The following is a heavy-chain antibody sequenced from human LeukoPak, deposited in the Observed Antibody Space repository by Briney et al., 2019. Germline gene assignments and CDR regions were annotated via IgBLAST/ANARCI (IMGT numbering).Heavy chain of an antibody. V-gene: IGHV3-49*04. D-gene: IGHD2-21*01. J-gene: IGHJ4*02. CDR2: IRSKAYGGTT. Sequence: GRSLRLSCTASGFTFGDYAMSWVRQAPGKGLEWVGFIRSKAYGGTTEYAASVKGRFTISRDDSKSIAYLQMNSLKTEDTAVYYCTRDSSYSDYRGRGTLVTVSS. CDR1: GFTFGDYA. CDR3: TRDSSYSDY.